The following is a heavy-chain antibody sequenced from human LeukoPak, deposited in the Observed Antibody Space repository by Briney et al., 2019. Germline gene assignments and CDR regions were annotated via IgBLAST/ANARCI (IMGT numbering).Heavy chain of an antibody. CDR3: ARDLQLLIPYHYDSTVVRAFDY. Sequence: ASVKVSCKASGYTFTSYGISWVRQAPGQGLEWMGWISAYNGNTNYAQKLQGRVTMTTDTSTSTAYMELRSLRSDDTAVYYCARDLQLLIPYHYDSTVVRAFDYWGQGTLVTVSS. D-gene: IGHD3-22*01. CDR2: ISAYNGNT. J-gene: IGHJ4*02. CDR1: GYTFTSYG. V-gene: IGHV1-18*01.